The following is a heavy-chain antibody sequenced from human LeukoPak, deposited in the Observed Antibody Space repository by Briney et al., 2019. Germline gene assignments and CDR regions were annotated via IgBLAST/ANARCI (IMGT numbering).Heavy chain of an antibody. J-gene: IGHJ4*02. Sequence: SETLSLTCAVYGGSFSGYYWSWIRQPPGKGLEWIGEINHSGSTNYNPSLKSRVTISVDTSKNQFSLKLSSVTAADTAVYYCARGRLTIFGVVYDYWGQGTLVTVSS. D-gene: IGHD3-3*01. CDR3: ARGRLTIFGVVYDY. CDR2: INHSGST. V-gene: IGHV4-34*01. CDR1: GGSFSGYY.